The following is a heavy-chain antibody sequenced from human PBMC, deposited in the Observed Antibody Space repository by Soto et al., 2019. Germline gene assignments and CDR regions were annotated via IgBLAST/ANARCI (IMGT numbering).Heavy chain of an antibody. CDR3: HSSRWYSAIGY. D-gene: IGHD6-13*01. CDR1: NYSISSGYY. Sequence: ETLSLTCAVSNYSISSGYYWGWIRQPPGKGLEWIGSVYYSGGSYYNPSLKSRVTISLDTSKNQFSLRLSSVNAADTAVYYCHSSRWYSAIGYWGQGALVTVSS. V-gene: IGHV4-38-2*01. J-gene: IGHJ4*02. CDR2: VYYSGGS.